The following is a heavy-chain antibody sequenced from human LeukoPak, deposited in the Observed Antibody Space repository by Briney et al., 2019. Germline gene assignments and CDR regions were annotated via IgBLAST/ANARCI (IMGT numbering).Heavy chain of an antibody. CDR1: GYSISSGYY. J-gene: IGHJ6*03. CDR2: IDHSGST. CDR3: AGVGAIGMDV. Sequence: SETLSLTCTVSGYSISSGYYWGWIRQPPGKGLEWTGSIDHSGSTYYNPSLKSRVTISVDTSKNQFSLKLSSVTAADTAVYYCAGVGAIGMDVWGKGTTVTVSS. V-gene: IGHV4-38-2*02. D-gene: IGHD1-26*01.